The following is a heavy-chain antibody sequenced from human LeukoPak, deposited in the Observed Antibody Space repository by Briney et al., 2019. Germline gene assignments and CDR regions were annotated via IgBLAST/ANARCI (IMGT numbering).Heavy chain of an antibody. D-gene: IGHD3-3*01. CDR1: GFTFSSYG. J-gene: IGHJ4*02. V-gene: IGHV3-30*18. Sequence: GGSLRLSCAASGFTFSSYGMHWVRQAPAKGLEWVAVILYDGSNKYYADSVKGRFTISRDNSKNTLYLVMSSLRAEDTAVYYCAKGWGIPIFGVVTNWGQGTLVTVSS. CDR3: AKGWGIPIFGVVTN. CDR2: ILYDGSNK.